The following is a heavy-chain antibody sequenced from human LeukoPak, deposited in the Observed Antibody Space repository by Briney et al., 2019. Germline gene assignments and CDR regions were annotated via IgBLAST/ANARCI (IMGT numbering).Heavy chain of an antibody. J-gene: IGHJ4*02. V-gene: IGHV3-20*01. CDR2: INWNGGST. D-gene: IGHD3-3*01. CDR1: GFTFDDYG. CDR3: ARYLIWSGYRGPFDY. Sequence: GGSLRLSCAASGFTFDDYGMSWVRQAPGKGLEWVSGINWNGGSTGYADSVKGRFTISRDNAKNSLYLQMNSLRAEDTALYHCARYLIWSGYRGPFDYWGQGTLVTVSS.